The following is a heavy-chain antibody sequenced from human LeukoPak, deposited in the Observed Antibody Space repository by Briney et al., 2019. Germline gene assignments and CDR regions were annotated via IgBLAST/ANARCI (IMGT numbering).Heavy chain of an antibody. CDR3: ARAPKPCSGGSCYSGFGYFDY. CDR1: GGSISSYY. J-gene: IGHJ4*02. V-gene: IGHV4-59*01. Sequence: SETLSLTCTVSGGSISSYYWSWIRQPPGKGLEWIGYIYYGGSTNYNPSLKSRVTISVDTSTNQFSLKLSSVTAADTAVYYCARAPKPCSGGSCYSGFGYFDYWGQGTLVTVPS. D-gene: IGHD2-15*01. CDR2: IYYGGST.